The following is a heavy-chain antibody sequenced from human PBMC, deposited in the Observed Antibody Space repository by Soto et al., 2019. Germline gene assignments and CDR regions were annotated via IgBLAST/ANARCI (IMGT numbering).Heavy chain of an antibody. Sequence: GGSLRVSCAACGFTFSNAWMSWGRQAPGKGLEWVGRIKSKTDGGTTDYAAPVKGRFTISRDDSKNTLYLQMNSLKTEDTAVYYCTTMLPAAIFLGTAEYFQHWGQGT. CDR1: GFTFSNAW. CDR3: TTMLPAAIFLGTAEYFQH. D-gene: IGHD2-2*02. J-gene: IGHJ1*01. CDR2: IKSKTDGGTT. V-gene: IGHV3-15*01.